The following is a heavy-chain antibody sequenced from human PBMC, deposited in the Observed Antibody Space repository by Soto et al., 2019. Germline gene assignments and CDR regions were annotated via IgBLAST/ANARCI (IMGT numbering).Heavy chain of an antibody. V-gene: IGHV1-8*01. J-gene: IGHJ3*02. CDR1: GYTFTSYD. CDR3: ARASYLYPAFDI. Sequence: QVQLVQSGAEVKRPGASVKVSCKASGYTFTSYDFNWVRQAPGQGLEWMGWVNPNSGNTDYAQKFQGRVTMTRNTSIRTAYRELSSLRSEDTAVYYCARASYLYPAFDIWGQGTMVTVSS. D-gene: IGHD2-15*01. CDR2: VNPNSGNT.